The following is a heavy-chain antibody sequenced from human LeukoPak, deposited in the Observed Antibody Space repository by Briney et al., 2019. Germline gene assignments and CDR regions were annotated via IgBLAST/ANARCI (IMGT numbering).Heavy chain of an antibody. J-gene: IGHJ4*02. CDR3: ARLKPVPAAIPYFDY. D-gene: IGHD2-2*01. CDR2: IYHSGST. Sequence: PSETLSLTCAVSGYSISSGYYWGWIRQPPGKGLKWIGSIYHSGSTYYNPSLKSRVTISVDTSKNQFSLKLSSVTAADTAVYYCARLKPVPAAIPYFDYWGQGTLVSVSS. V-gene: IGHV4-38-2*01. CDR1: GYSISSGYY.